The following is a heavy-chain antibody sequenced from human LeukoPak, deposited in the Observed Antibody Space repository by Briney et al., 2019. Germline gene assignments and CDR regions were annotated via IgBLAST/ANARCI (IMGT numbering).Heavy chain of an antibody. J-gene: IGHJ4*02. Sequence: ASVTVSCTASGYTFTSYGISWVRQAPGQGLEWMGWISAYNGNTNYAQKLQGRVTMTTDTSTSTAYMELRSLRSDDTAVYYCARDGAYYYDSSGYYQFDYWGQRTLVTVSS. V-gene: IGHV1-18*01. CDR3: ARDGAYYYDSSGYYQFDY. CDR2: ISAYNGNT. D-gene: IGHD3-22*01. CDR1: GYTFTSYG.